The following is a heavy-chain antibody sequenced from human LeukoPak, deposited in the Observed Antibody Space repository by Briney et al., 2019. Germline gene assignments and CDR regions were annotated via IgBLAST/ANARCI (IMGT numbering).Heavy chain of an antibody. J-gene: IGHJ4*02. CDR2: ISSGSYDK. CDR3: AKVYSSGWYDY. D-gene: IGHD6-19*01. CDR1: GFTFISYN. V-gene: IGHV3-21*04. Sequence: GGSLRLSCAASGFTFISYNMNWVRQAPGKGLEWVSSISSGSYDKYYADSVKGRFTVSRDNSKNTLYLQMNSLRAEDTAVYYCAKVYSSGWYDYWGQGTLVTVSS.